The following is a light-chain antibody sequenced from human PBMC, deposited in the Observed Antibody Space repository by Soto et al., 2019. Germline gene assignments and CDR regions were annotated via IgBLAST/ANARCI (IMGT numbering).Light chain of an antibody. CDR1: ETLSSSY. V-gene: IGKV3-20*01. J-gene: IGKJ4*01. CDR3: QQYGSALPLT. Sequence: EIVLTQSPGTLSLSPGEGATLSCRASETLSSSYLHWYQQKPGQAPRLIIFVASNRATGIPDSFSGSASGTEFTLTISRREPEDFAVYYCQQYGSALPLTFGGGTRVEIK. CDR2: VAS.